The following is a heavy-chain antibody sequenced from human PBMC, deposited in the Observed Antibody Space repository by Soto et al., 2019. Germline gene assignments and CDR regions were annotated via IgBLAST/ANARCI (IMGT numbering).Heavy chain of an antibody. J-gene: IGHJ5*02. V-gene: IGHV4-34*01. Sequence: QVQLQQWGAGLLKPSETLSLTCDVYGESFSDYYWSWIRQTPGKGLEWIGEINHSGATNSNPSLKSGVTILVDTYKNQFSLKLRSVAAADTAVYYCLGYAFWSGLWVDPGGQGTLVTVSS. CDR2: INHSGAT. CDR3: LGYAFWSGLWVDP. D-gene: IGHD3-3*01. CDR1: GESFSDYY.